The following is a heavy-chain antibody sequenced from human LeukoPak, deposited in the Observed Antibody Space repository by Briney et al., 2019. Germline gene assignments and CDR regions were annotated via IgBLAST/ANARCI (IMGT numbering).Heavy chain of an antibody. Sequence: SETLSLTCTVSGGSISSSSYYWGWIRQPPGKGLEWIGSIYYSGSTYYNPSLKSRVTISVDTSKNQFSLKLSSVTAADTAVYYCARHRDIVVVPAASPIGYWGQGTLITVSS. CDR2: IYYSGST. V-gene: IGHV4-39*01. CDR3: ARHRDIVVVPAASPIGY. CDR1: GGSISSSSYY. D-gene: IGHD2-2*01. J-gene: IGHJ4*02.